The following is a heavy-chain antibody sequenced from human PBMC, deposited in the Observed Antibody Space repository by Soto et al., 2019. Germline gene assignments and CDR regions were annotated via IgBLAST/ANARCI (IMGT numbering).Heavy chain of an antibody. CDR3: ARFYSSDLIDY. J-gene: IGHJ4*02. D-gene: IGHD6-25*01. CDR1: GGPISSSSYH. Sequence: QLQLQESGPGLVKPSETLSLTCTVSGGPISSSSYHWGWIRQPPGKGLEWIGSIYYSGSTYYNPSLKSRVTISVDTSKNQFSLKLSSVTAADTAVYYCARFYSSDLIDYWGQGTLVTVSS. CDR2: IYYSGST. V-gene: IGHV4-39*01.